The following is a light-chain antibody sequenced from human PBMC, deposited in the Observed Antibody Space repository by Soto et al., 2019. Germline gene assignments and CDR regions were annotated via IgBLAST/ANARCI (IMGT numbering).Light chain of an antibody. J-gene: IGLJ7*01. CDR1: SSNIGGNT. V-gene: IGLV1-44*01. Sequence: QSVLTQPPSASGAPGQRISISCCESSSNIGGNTVNWYQQVPGTAPKLLIYTKNQRPSGVPDRFSGSKSGTSASLAISGLQSQDEADYYCATWDDSLNAAVFGGGTQLTVL. CDR3: ATWDDSLNAAV. CDR2: TKN.